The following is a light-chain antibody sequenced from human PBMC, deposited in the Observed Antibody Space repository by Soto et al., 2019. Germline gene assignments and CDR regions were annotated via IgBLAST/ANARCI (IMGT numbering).Light chain of an antibody. Sequence: SVLTQSPGTLSLPSGQRDTLSGRASQSVSSNYLAWYQQKPGQAPPLLLYDASNRATGIPPTFSGRGSGTDFTLTISRLEPEDFAVYYCQQHSNWPPITFGHVTRLEIK. CDR2: DAS. CDR3: QQHSNWPPIT. CDR1: QSVSSNY. V-gene: IGKV3D-20*02. J-gene: IGKJ5*01.